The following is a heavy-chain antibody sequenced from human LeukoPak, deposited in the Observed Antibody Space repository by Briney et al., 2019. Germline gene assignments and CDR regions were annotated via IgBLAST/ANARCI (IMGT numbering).Heavy chain of an antibody. D-gene: IGHD4-17*01. CDR3: ARAGAGGNYGDSPHD. Sequence: ASVKVSCTASGGTFSSYAISWVRQAPGQGLEWMGGIIPICGTANYAQKFQGRVTITTDESTSTAYMELSSLRSEDTAVYYCARAGAGGNYGDSPHDWGQGTLVTVSS. J-gene: IGHJ4*02. CDR2: IIPICGTA. V-gene: IGHV1-69*05. CDR1: GGTFSSYA.